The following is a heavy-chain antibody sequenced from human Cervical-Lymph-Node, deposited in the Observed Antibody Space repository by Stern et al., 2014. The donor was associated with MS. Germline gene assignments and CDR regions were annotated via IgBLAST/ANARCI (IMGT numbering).Heavy chain of an antibody. D-gene: IGHD3-10*01. Sequence: EVQLVESGGGLVQPGGSLRLSCVASGFTFRNFWMHWVRQVPGKGLVWGARINRDGTATNHADSVKGRFTISRDNARNTVYLQMNSLRAEDTAVYYCTKDTYGPEDSWGQGISVTVSS. CDR1: GFTFRNFW. V-gene: IGHV3-74*01. CDR3: TKDTYGPEDS. CDR2: INRDGTAT. J-gene: IGHJ4*02.